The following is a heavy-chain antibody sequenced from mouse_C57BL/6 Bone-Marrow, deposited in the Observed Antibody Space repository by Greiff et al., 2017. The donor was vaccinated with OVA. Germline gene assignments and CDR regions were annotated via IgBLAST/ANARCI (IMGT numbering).Heavy chain of an antibody. CDR2: ISNLAYSI. CDR1: GFTFSDYG. V-gene: IGHV5-15*04. CDR3: ARRGYFDV. J-gene: IGHJ1*03. Sequence: DVKLQESGGGLVQPGGSLKLSCAASGFTFSDYGMAWVRQAPRKGPEWVAFISNLAYSIYYADTVTGRFTISRENAKNTLYLEMSSLRSEDTAMYYCARRGYFDVWGTGTTVTVSS.